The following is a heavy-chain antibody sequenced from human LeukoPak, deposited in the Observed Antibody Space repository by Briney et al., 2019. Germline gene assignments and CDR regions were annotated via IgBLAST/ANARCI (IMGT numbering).Heavy chain of an antibody. Sequence: ASVKVSCKASGYTFTGYYMHWVRQAPGQGLEWMGWINPNSGGTNYAQKFQGRVTMTRDTSISTAYMELSRLRSDGTAVYYCARDWLAYCGGDCYSDYYYYMDVWGKGTTVTVSS. V-gene: IGHV1-2*02. D-gene: IGHD2-21*02. CDR3: ARDWLAYCGGDCYSDYYYYMDV. CDR2: INPNSGGT. J-gene: IGHJ6*03. CDR1: GYTFTGYY.